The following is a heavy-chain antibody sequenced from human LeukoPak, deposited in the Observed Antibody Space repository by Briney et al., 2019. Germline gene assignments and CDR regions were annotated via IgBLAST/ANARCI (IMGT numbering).Heavy chain of an antibody. CDR1: GFTFSSNA. Sequence: GGSLRLSCAASGFTFSSNAMSWVRQAPGKGLEWVSAISGSGGNTYYADSVKGRFTISRDNSKNTLYLLMNSLRAEDTAVYYCAKGEAPGYCSSTSCYIYYYYMDVWGKGTTVTVSS. CDR2: ISGSGGNT. J-gene: IGHJ6*03. V-gene: IGHV3-23*01. CDR3: AKGEAPGYCSSTSCYIYYYYMDV. D-gene: IGHD2-2*02.